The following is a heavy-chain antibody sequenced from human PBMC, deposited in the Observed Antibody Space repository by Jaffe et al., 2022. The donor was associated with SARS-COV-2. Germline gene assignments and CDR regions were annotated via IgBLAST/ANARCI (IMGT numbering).Heavy chain of an antibody. D-gene: IGHD3-9*01. Sequence: EVQMVASGGALVQPGGSLRVSCEVSRLSFGSFWMAWVRQAPGEGLEWVASINQDGSGEYYADSVKGRFSISRDNAKNLLYLQMNSLGVEDTAVYYCARSRRGHFDWLIAFYFDFWGQGSLVTVSS. J-gene: IGHJ4*02. CDR2: INQDGSGE. CDR1: RLSFGSFW. CDR3: ARSRRGHFDWLIAFYFDF. V-gene: IGHV3-7*03.